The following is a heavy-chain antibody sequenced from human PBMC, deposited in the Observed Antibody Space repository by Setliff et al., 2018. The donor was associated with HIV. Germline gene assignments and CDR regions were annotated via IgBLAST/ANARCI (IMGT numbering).Heavy chain of an antibody. J-gene: IGHJ4*02. V-gene: IGHV4-4*02. Sequence: SETLSLTCAVSGGSISGLNWWSWVRQTPGRGLEWIGEIYHYGSTNYNPSLMSRVTISLDTSKNHFSLKLTSVTAADTAVYYCARGGDADRRGLFDYWGQGTLVTVSS. D-gene: IGHD7-27*01. CDR1: GGSISGLNW. CDR2: IYHYGST. CDR3: ARGGDADRRGLFDY.